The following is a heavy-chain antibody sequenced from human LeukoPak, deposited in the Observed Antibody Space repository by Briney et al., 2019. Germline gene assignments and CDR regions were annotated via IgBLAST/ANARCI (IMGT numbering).Heavy chain of an antibody. J-gene: IGHJ6*03. D-gene: IGHD3-10*01. V-gene: IGHV3-23*01. CDR1: GFTFSSHG. CDR2: ISGSGGST. CDR3: ARLESGDGSGSYYYYYYYYMDV. Sequence: GGSLRLSCAASGFTFSSHGMSWVRQAPGKGLEWVSAISGSGGSTYYADSVKGRFTICRDNSKNTLYLQMNSLRAEDTAVYYCARLESGDGSGSYYYYYYYYMDVWGKGTTVTISS.